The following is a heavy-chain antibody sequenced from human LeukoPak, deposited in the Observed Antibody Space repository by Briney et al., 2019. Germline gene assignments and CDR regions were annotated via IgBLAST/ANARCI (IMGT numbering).Heavy chain of an antibody. Sequence: ASVKVSCKASGYTLTNYNISWVRQAPGQGPEWMGWINTYKGDTLYAQTLQGRVTMTADTSTNTAYMELRSLRFDDTAVYYCAREFGHCYGDNCFYFFDTWGQGFRVTVSS. V-gene: IGHV1-18*01. CDR2: INTYKGDT. CDR3: AREFGHCYGDNCFYFFDT. J-gene: IGHJ4*02. CDR1: GYTLTNYN. D-gene: IGHD4-23*01.